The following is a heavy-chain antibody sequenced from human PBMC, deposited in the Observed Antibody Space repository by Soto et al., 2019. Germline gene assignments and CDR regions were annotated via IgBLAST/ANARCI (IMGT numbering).Heavy chain of an antibody. D-gene: IGHD2-15*01. CDR3: ARAKSGYCSGGSCRHLYNWFEP. CDR1: GGSFSSYA. CDR2: IIPIFGTA. V-gene: IGHV1-69*01. Sequence: SVKVSYKASGGSFSSYAIIWVRQAPGQGLEWMGGIIPIFGTANYAQKFQCRVTITADESTSTAYMELSSLRSEDTAVYYCARAKSGYCSGGSCRHLYNWFEPWGQGTLLNVS. J-gene: IGHJ5*02.